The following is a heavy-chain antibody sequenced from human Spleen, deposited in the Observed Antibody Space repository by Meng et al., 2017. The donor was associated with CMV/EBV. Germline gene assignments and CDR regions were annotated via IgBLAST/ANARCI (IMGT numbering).Heavy chain of an antibody. CDR1: SRRSH. CDR2: IYHSGNS. J-gene: IGHJ5*02. Sequence: SRRSHWSLIRQHPGTGLEWFGYIYHSGNSHYNPSIKSRVAISVDTSKNQFSLTMSSVTAADTAVYYCARGPHVDSAMVLYNWFGPWGQGTLVTVSS. V-gene: IGHV4-31*02. CDR3: ARGPHVDSAMVLYNWFGP. D-gene: IGHD5-18*01.